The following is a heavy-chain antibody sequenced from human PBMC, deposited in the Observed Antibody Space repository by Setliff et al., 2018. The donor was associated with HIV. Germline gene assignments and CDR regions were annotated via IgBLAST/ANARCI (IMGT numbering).Heavy chain of an antibody. CDR3: ARVVDRDYDFWSAYEY. D-gene: IGHD3-3*01. CDR1: GYTFTNYA. Sequence: ASVKVSCKASGYTFTNYAISWVRQAPGQGPEWMGWIIPKSGETSYAEKFRGRVTMTRDTSLSTAYMELSWLTSDDTAVYYCARVVDRDYDFWSAYEYWGQGTMVTVSS. V-gene: IGHV1-2*02. CDR2: IIPKSGET. J-gene: IGHJ4*02.